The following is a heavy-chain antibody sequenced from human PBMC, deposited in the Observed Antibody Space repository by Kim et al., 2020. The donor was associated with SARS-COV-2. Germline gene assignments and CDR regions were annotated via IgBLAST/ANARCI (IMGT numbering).Heavy chain of an antibody. Sequence: VKGRFTISRENAKNSLYLQMNSRRAEDTAVYYCARVGRYCSSTSCSGFDYWGQGTLVTVSS. D-gene: IGHD2-2*01. J-gene: IGHJ4*02. CDR3: ARVGRYCSSTSCSGFDY. V-gene: IGHV3-48*03.